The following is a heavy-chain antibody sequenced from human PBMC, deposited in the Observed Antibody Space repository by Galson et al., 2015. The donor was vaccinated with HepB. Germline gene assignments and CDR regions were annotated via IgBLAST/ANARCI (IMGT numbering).Heavy chain of an antibody. Sequence: SLRLSCAASGFTVSSNYMSWVRQAPGKGLEWVSVIYSGGSTYYADSVKGRFTISRDNSKNTLYLQMNSLRAEDTAVYYCARDHSSGYFNSDAFDIWGQGTMVTVSS. CDR2: IYSGGST. J-gene: IGHJ3*02. CDR1: GFTVSSNY. D-gene: IGHD3-22*01. V-gene: IGHV3-66*01. CDR3: ARDHSSGYFNSDAFDI.